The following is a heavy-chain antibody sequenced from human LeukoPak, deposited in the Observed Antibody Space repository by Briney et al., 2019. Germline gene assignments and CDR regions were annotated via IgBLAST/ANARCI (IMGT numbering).Heavy chain of an antibody. CDR1: GGSISSHY. D-gene: IGHD4-23*01. Sequence: SETLSLTCTVSGGSISSHYWSWIRQPPGKGLEWIGYIYYSGSTNYNPSLKSRVTISVDTSKNQFSLKLSSVTAADTAVYYCARQAGGNSGPFDYWGQGTVVTVSS. CDR2: IYYSGST. J-gene: IGHJ4*02. V-gene: IGHV4-59*08. CDR3: ARQAGGNSGPFDY.